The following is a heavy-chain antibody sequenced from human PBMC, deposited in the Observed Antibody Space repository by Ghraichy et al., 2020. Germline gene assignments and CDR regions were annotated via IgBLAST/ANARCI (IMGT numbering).Heavy chain of an antibody. J-gene: IGHJ4*02. CDR3: ARSPPIDFWSGLAYYFDY. V-gene: IGHV4-59*01. CDR2: IYYSGST. CDR1: GGSISSYY. Sequence: SETLSLTCTVSGGSISSYYWSWIRQPPGKGLEWIGYIYYSGSTNYNPSLKSRVTISVDTSKNQFSLKLSSVTAADTAVYYCARSPPIDFWSGLAYYFDYWGQGTLVAVSS. D-gene: IGHD3-3*01.